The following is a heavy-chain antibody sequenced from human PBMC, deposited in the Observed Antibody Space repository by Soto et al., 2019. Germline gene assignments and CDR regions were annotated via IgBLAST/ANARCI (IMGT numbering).Heavy chain of an antibody. CDR1: GFTFDNYP. J-gene: IGHJ3*01. CDR2: ISWNSDKI. Sequence: EVLLVESGGGLVQPGRSLKLSCAASGFTFDNYPMHWVRQAPGKGLEWVSTISWNSDKIAYADSVKGRFTVSRDNAKNSLYLHMNSLRVDDTALYYCAKDRHGGSYFDLPDSFDVWGQGTVVTVSS. D-gene: IGHD1-26*01. CDR3: AKDRHGGSYFDLPDSFDV. V-gene: IGHV3-9*01.